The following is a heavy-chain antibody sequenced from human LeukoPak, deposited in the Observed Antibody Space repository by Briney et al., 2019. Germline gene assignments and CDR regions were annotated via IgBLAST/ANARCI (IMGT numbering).Heavy chain of an antibody. CDR2: ISYDGSGQ. CDR1: GFTFSSYG. V-gene: IGHV3-30*18. Sequence: GSLRLSCAASGFTFSSYGIHWVRQAPGKGLEWVAVISYDGSGQEFADSMKGRFTISRDNSKNTVFLQMNSLRAEDTAIYYCAKSGYSYGFLDYWGQGTLVTVYS. J-gene: IGHJ4*02. D-gene: IGHD5-18*01. CDR3: AKSGYSYGFLDY.